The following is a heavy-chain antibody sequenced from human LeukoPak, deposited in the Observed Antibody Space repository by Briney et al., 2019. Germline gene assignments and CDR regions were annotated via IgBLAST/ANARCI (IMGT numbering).Heavy chain of an antibody. D-gene: IGHD6-13*01. CDR2: ISSSISTI. CDR1: GFSFSTYT. Sequence: PGGSLRLSCAASGFSFSTYTMNWVRQAPGKGLDWVSYISSSISTIYYADSVKGRFAISRDNANNSLYLQMNSLRDEDTAVYYCARARRYRSSWYHDYWGQGSLVTVSS. V-gene: IGHV3-48*02. J-gene: IGHJ4*02. CDR3: ARARRYRSSWYHDY.